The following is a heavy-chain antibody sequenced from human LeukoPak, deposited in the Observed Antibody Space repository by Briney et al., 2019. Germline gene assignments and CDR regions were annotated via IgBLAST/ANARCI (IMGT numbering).Heavy chain of an antibody. V-gene: IGHV1-2*02. CDR1: GYTFTGYY. D-gene: IGHD2-2*01. Sequence: ASVKVSCKTSGYTFTGYYIHWVRQAPGQGLEWMGWINPNSGDTNSAQKFQGRVTMTRDMSISTAYMDLSRLRSDDTAVYYCARGMGVLVPAATWFDPWSQGTLVTVSS. CDR3: ARGMGVLVPAATWFDP. CDR2: INPNSGDT. J-gene: IGHJ5*02.